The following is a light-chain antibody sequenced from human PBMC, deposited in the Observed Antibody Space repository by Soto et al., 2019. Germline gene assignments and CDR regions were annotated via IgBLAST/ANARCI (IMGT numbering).Light chain of an antibody. CDR3: QQCYSTPYT. CDR1: QSISSY. Sequence: DIQMTQSPSSLSASVGDRVTITCRASQSISSYLNWYQQKPGKAPKLLIYAASSLQSGVPSSFSGSGSGTDFTLTISSLQPEDFATYYCQQCYSTPYTFGQWTKLDIK. J-gene: IGKJ2*01. CDR2: AAS. V-gene: IGKV1-39*01.